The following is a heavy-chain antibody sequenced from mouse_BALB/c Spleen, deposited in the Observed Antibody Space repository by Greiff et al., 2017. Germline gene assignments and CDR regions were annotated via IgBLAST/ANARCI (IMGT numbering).Heavy chain of an antibody. J-gene: IGHJ4*01. Sequence: EVQRVESGPGLVKPSQSLSLTCSVTGYSITSGYYWNWIRQFPGNKLEWMGYISYDGSNNYNPSLKNRISITRDTSKNQFFLKLNSVTTEDTATYYCARRDYYYYAMDYWGQGTSVTVSS. CDR1: GYSITSGYY. V-gene: IGHV3-6*02. D-gene: IGHD2-4*01. CDR3: ARRDYYYYAMDY. CDR2: ISYDGSN.